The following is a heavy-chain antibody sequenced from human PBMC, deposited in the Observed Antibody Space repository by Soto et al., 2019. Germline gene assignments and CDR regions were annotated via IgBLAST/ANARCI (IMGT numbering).Heavy chain of an antibody. CDR2: IYYSGTI. Sequence: PSETLSLTCAVSGGSISSGGYSWNWIRQSPGKGLEWIGHIYYSGTIYYDPSLKSRVTMSVDTSKNQYSLKLSSVTAVDTAVYYCARDLWGYCGTDCYPLDVWGQGTTVTVSS. J-gene: IGHJ6*02. CDR3: ARDLWGYCGTDCYPLDV. D-gene: IGHD2-21*02. CDR1: GGSISSGGYS. V-gene: IGHV4-30-2*06.